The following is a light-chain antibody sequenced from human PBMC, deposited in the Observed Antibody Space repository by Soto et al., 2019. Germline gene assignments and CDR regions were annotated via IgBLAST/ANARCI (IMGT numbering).Light chain of an antibody. J-gene: IGKJ1*01. Sequence: DIQITQSPSTPSGSVGDRVTLTCRASQTISSWLAWYQQKPGKAPKLLIYKASTLKSGVPSRFSGSGSGTEFTLTISSLQPDDFATYYCQHYNSYSEAFGQGTKVDNK. V-gene: IGKV1-5*03. CDR1: QTISSW. CDR3: QHYNSYSEA. CDR2: KAS.